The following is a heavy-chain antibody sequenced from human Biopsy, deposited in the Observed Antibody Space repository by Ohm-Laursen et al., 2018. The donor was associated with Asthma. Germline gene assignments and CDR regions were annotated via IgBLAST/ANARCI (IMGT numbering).Heavy chain of an antibody. V-gene: IGHV1-69*01. CDR1: GGTFNTYV. CDR2: INSVFGTT. D-gene: IGHD2-2*01. CDR3: ARKAGSCISRTCYSLDF. J-gene: IGHJ4*02. Sequence: SSVKVSCKTLGGTFNTYVIGWVRQAPGQGLEWMGGINSVFGTTTYPQKFQDRVTIAADDSTSTVYMELSSLRSEDTAVYYCARKAGSCISRTCYSLDFWGQGTLVTVSS.